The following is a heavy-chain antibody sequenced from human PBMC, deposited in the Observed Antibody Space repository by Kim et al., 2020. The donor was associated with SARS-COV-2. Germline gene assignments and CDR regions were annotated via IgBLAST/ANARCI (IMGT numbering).Heavy chain of an antibody. CDR3: ARRQWLVRLDAFDI. J-gene: IGHJ3*02. D-gene: IGHD6-19*01. V-gene: IGHV1-69*13. CDR2: IIPIFGTA. Sequence: SVKVSCKASGGTFSSYAISWVRQAPGQGLEWMGGIIPIFGTANYAQKFQGRVTITADESTSTAYMELSSLRSEDTAVYYCARRQWLVRLDAFDIWGQGTMVTVSS. CDR1: GGTFSSYA.